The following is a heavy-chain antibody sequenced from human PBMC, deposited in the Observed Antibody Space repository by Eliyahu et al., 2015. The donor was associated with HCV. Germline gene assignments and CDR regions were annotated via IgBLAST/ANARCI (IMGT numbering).Heavy chain of an antibody. D-gene: IGHD5-24*01. V-gene: IGHV4-4*07. Sequence: QVQLQESGPGLVKPSETLSLTCXVSGGSXSXYYWSWIRQPARKGLEWIGRIYTSGSTNYNPSLKSRVTMSVDTSKNQFSLKLSSVTAADTAVYYCARGGGERWLQLRAWGAFDIWGQGTMVTVSS. CDR3: ARGGGERWLQLRAWGAFDI. CDR2: IYTSGST. J-gene: IGHJ3*02. CDR1: GGSXSXYY.